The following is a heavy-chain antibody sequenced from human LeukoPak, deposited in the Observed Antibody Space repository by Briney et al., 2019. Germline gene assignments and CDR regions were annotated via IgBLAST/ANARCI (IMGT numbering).Heavy chain of an antibody. J-gene: IGHJ6*03. D-gene: IGHD2-2*01. CDR2: IYHSGST. Sequence: SETLSLTCTVSGYSISSGYYWGWIRQPPGKGLEWIGSIYHSGSTYYNPSLKSRVIISVDTSMNQFSLKLSSVTAADTAVYYCASYCSSTSCYHYYYYMDVWGKGTTVTVSS. CDR1: GYSISSGYY. V-gene: IGHV4-38-2*02. CDR3: ASYCSSTSCYHYYYYMDV.